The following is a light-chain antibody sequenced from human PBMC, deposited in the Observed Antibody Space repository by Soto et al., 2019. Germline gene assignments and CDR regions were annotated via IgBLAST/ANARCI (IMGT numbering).Light chain of an antibody. J-gene: IGLJ1*01. V-gene: IGLV1-40*01. Sequence: SVLTQPPSVSGAPGQRVTISCTGSSSNIGAGYDVHWYQQLPGTAPKLLIYGNSNRPSGVPDRFSGSKSGTSASLAITGLQAEDEADYYCSSYAGSDIFYVFGTGTKVTVL. CDR3: SSYAGSDIFYV. CDR2: GNS. CDR1: SSNIGAGYD.